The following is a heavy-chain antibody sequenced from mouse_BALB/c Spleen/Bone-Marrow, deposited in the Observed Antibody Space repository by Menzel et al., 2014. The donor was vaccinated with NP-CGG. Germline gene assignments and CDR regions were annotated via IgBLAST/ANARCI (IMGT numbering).Heavy chain of an antibody. Sequence: VKLMESGAELVKPGASVKLSCQASGYTFTSCWMHWVKQRPGQGLEWIGEINPSNGRANYNEKFKTKATLTADKSSSTAYMQLSSLTSEDSAVYYCGRIIYGSSDIMDYWGQGTPVTVSS. CDR1: GYTFTSCW. D-gene: IGHD1-1*01. J-gene: IGHJ4*01. V-gene: IGHV1S81*02. CDR3: GRIIYGSSDIMDY. CDR2: INPSNGRA.